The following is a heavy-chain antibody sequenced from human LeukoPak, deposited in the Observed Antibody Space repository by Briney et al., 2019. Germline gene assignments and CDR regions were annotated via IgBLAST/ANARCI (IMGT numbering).Heavy chain of an antibody. D-gene: IGHD3-3*01. CDR1: GGSISSGGYS. CDR3: ARGAYYDFWSGYPPPGAFDI. CDR2: IYHSGST. V-gene: IGHV4-30-2*01. Sequence: SQTLSLTCAVSGGSISSGGYSWSWLRQPPGQGLEWIGYIYHSGSTYYNPSLKSRASISVDRSKNQFSLKLSSVTAADTAVYYCARGAYYDFWSGYPPPGAFDIWGQGTMVTVSS. J-gene: IGHJ3*02.